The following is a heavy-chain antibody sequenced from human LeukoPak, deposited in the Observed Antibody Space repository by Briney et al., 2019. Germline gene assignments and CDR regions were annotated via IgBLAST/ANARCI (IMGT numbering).Heavy chain of an antibody. Sequence: AGGSLRLSCAASGFTFSNYGMHWVRQAPGKGLEWVAVISYDGSNKYYADSVKGRFAISRDNSKNTLYLQMNSLRAEDTAVYYCAKAYGYCTTTSCSHEEFDYWGQGTLDTVSS. CDR3: AKAYGYCTTTSCSHEEFDY. CDR1: GFTFSNYG. D-gene: IGHD2-2*01. J-gene: IGHJ4*02. CDR2: ISYDGSNK. V-gene: IGHV3-30*18.